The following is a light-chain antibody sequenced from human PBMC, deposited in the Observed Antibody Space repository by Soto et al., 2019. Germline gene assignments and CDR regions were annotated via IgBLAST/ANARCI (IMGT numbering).Light chain of an antibody. CDR1: QSVSSSY. J-gene: IGKJ1*01. CDR3: QQYNKWPWT. Sequence: EIVLTQSPGTLSLSPGERATLSCRASQSVSSSYLAWYQQKPGQAPRLLIDGASTRATGIPARFSGSGSGTEFTLTISSLQSEDFAVYYCQQYNKWPWTFGQGTKVEIK. V-gene: IGKV3-15*01. CDR2: GAS.